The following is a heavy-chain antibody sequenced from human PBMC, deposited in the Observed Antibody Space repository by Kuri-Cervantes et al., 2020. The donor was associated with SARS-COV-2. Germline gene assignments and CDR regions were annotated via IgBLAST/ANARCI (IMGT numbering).Heavy chain of an antibody. D-gene: IGHD3-3*01. CDR3: TRQGTKNRGGGSGNYFGSNSYYYYYMDV. V-gene: IGHV3-73*01. Sequence: GESLKISCAASGFTFSGSAMHWVRQASGKGLEWVGRIRSKANSYATAYAASVKGRFTISRDDSKNTAYLQMNSLKTEDTAVYYCTRQGTKNRGGGSGNYFGSNSYYYYYMDVWGKGTTVTVSS. CDR1: GFTFSGSA. J-gene: IGHJ6*03. CDR2: IRSKANSYAT.